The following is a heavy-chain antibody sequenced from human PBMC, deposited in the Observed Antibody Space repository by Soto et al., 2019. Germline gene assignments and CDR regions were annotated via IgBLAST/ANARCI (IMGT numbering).Heavy chain of an antibody. CDR2: ISDSGDST. V-gene: IGHV3-23*01. CDR3: APASPTRAFDF. CDR1: GFTFTNYA. Sequence: GGSLRLSCAASGFTFTNYAMNWVRQAPGAGLDWVSIISDSGDSTYYADSVKGRFTISRDNSKNTLYLQMNSLRAEDSAVYYCAPASPTRAFDFWGQGTVVTVSS. J-gene: IGHJ3*01.